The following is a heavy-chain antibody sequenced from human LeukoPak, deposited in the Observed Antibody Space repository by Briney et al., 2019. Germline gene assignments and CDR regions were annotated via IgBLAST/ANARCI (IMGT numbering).Heavy chain of an antibody. CDR1: GGSFSGYY. J-gene: IGHJ4*02. Sequence: KPSETLSLTCAVYGGSFSGYYWSWIRQPPGKGLEWIGEINHSGSTNYNPSLKSRVTISVDTSKNQFSLKLSSVTAADTAVYYCARAYYDSSGYYGYWGQGTLVTVSS. D-gene: IGHD3-22*01. V-gene: IGHV4-34*01. CDR3: ARAYYDSSGYYGY. CDR2: INHSGST.